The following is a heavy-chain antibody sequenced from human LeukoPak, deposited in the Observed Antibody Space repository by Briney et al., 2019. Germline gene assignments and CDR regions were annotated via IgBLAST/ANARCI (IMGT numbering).Heavy chain of an antibody. CDR2: IYSGGST. CDR1: GFTVSSNY. Sequence: GGSLRLSCAASGFTVSSNYMSWVRQAPGKGLEWVSVIYSGGSTYYADSVKGRFTISRDNSKNTLYLQMNSLRAEDTAVYYCARDRLHYGEYEKTFDYWGQGTLVTVSS. V-gene: IGHV3-66*01. CDR3: ARDRLHYGEYEKTFDY. J-gene: IGHJ4*02. D-gene: IGHD4-17*01.